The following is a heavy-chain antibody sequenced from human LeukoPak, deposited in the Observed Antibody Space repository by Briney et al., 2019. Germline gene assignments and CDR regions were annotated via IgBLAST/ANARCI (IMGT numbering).Heavy chain of an antibody. D-gene: IGHD4-23*01. V-gene: IGHV1-2*02. CDR1: GYTFTDYY. CDR2: INPNSGGT. CDR3: ARDGHGGNSFDY. Sequence: ASVKVSCKASGYTFTDYYMHWVRQAPGQGLEWMGWINPNSGGTNYAQKFQGRVTMTRDTSISTAYMEPSRLTSDDTAVYFCARDGHGGNSFDYWGQGTLVTVSS. J-gene: IGHJ4*02.